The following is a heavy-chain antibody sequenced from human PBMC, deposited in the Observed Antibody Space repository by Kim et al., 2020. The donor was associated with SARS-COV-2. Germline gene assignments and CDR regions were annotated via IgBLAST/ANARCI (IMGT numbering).Heavy chain of an antibody. Sequence: KYYVDSVKARFTISRDNAKSSLFLQKNSLRAEDTAVYYCARGHTTSSGVYWGQGTVVTVSS. J-gene: IGHJ4*02. D-gene: IGHD6-6*01. CDR3: ARGHTTSSGVY. CDR2: K. V-gene: IGHV3-7*04.